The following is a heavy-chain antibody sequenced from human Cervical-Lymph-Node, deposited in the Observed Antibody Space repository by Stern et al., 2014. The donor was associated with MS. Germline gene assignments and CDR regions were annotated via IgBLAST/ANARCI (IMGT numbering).Heavy chain of an antibody. CDR1: GFSLSTSGMP. J-gene: IGHJ4*02. CDR3: ARIYSPSSGWYRFDY. Sequence: ESGPALVKPTQTLTLTCTFSGFSLSTSGMPVSWIRQPPGKALEWLVRIEWDGDKIYSTTPETRLTIFSGNSSKQTVPTMTNMDPVDTATYYCARIYSPSSGWYRFDYWGQGTLVTVSS. V-gene: IGHV2-70*04. D-gene: IGHD6-19*01. CDR2: IEWDGDK.